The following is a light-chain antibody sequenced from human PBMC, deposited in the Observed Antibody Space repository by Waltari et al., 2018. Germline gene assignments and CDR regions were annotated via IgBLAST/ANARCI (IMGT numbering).Light chain of an antibody. Sequence: QSALMPPASVSGSPGQSITISCTETTSNVGGYNYDSRYQQHPGKAPKIMIYDVTNRPSGVSNRFSGSKSDNTASLTISGLQAEDEAEYYCSSYTSGSIEVFGGGTKLTVL. CDR1: TSNVGGYNY. CDR2: DVT. CDR3: SSYTSGSIEV. J-gene: IGLJ2*01. V-gene: IGLV2-14*03.